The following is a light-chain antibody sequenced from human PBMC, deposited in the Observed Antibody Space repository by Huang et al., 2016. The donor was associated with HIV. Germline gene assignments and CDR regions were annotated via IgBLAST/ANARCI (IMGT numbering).Light chain of an antibody. J-gene: IGKJ2*01. CDR3: QQSYSTLRYT. CDR2: AAT. CDR1: QSISSY. V-gene: IGKV1-39*01. Sequence: DIQMTQSPSSLSASVGDRVTITCRASQSISSYLNWYQQKPGKAPKRMIYAATSLQSGVPSRFSGSESGTDFTLTISSLQPEDFATYYCQQSYSTLRYTFGQGTKLEIK.